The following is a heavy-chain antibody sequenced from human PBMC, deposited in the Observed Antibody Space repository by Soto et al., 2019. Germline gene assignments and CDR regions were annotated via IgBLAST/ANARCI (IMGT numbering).Heavy chain of an antibody. J-gene: IGHJ6*02. CDR3: ARVVVVIPPGYYYAMXV. CDR2: ITSSSDTI. CDR1: GFTFSSFH. Sequence: PGGSLRLSCAASGFTFSSFHMNWVRQAPGRGLEWVAYITSSSDTIYYSDSVKGRFTISRDNGKNSLFLQMNSLRDEDTAVYYCARVVVVIPPGYYYAMXVWGQGTTVXVSS. V-gene: IGHV3-48*02. D-gene: IGHD3-22*01.